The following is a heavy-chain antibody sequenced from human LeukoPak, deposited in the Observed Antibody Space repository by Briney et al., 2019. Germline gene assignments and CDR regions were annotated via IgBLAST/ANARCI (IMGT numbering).Heavy chain of an antibody. J-gene: IGHJ4*01. CDR2: IWYDGSNK. Sequence: GGSLRLSCAASGFTFSSYGMHWVRQAPGKGLEWVAVIWYDGSNKYYADSVKGRFTISRDNSKNTLYLQMNSLRAEDTAVYYCARDPSRPYSSSWLDYWGHGNLVTVSS. V-gene: IGHV3-33*01. CDR1: GFTFSSYG. CDR3: ARDPSRPYSSSWLDY. D-gene: IGHD6-13*01.